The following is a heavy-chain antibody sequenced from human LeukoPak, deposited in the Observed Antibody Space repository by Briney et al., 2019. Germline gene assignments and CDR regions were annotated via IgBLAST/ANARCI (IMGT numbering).Heavy chain of an antibody. V-gene: IGHV4-61*01. Sequence: SETLSLTCTVSGGSISSSSYYWSWIRQPPGKGLEWIGYIYYSGSTNYNPSLKSRVTISVDTSKNQFSLKLSSVTAADTAVYYCARVWAYSSSSSNYYYMDVWGKGTTVTVSS. CDR1: GGSISSSSYY. CDR2: IYYSGST. CDR3: ARVWAYSSSSSNYYYMDV. J-gene: IGHJ6*03. D-gene: IGHD6-6*01.